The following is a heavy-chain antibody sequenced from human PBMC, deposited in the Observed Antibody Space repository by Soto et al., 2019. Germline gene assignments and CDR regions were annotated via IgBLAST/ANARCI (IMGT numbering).Heavy chain of an antibody. CDR2: IIPIFGTA. CDR3: ARDSGYDSPRVFSI. J-gene: IGHJ3*02. V-gene: IGHV1-69*01. D-gene: IGHD5-12*01. CDR1: GGTFSSYA. Sequence: QVQLVQSGAEVKKPGSSVKVSCKASGGTFSSYAISWVRQAPGQGLEWMGGIIPIFGTANYAQKFQGRGTITAHESTSTAYMELSSLSSEDTVVYYCARDSGYDSPRVFSIWGQGTMVTVSS.